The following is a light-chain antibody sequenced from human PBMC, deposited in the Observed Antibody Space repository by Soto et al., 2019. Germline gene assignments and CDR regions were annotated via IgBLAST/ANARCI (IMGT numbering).Light chain of an antibody. CDR2: GAS. J-gene: IGKJ2*01. CDR3: QQYDTSPVT. CDR1: QTIPTGF. Sequence: DILLTQFPGTLSLSPGERATLSCRASQTIPTGFLAWFQQKSGQAPRLLIYGASTRATGIPDRISGSGSGTYFTLTISRVEPEDFAVYYCQQYDTSPVTFGQGTNLEI. V-gene: IGKV3-20*01.